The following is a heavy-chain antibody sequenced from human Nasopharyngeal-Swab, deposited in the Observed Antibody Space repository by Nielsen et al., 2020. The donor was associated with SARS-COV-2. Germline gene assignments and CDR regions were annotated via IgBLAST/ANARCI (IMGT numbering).Heavy chain of an antibody. CDR3: ARNPFEFDAFDI. D-gene: IGHD3-16*01. CDR1: GGSISSYY. J-gene: IGHJ3*02. Sequence: SETLSLTCTVSGGSISSYYWSWIRQPPGKGLEWIGYIYYSGSTNYNPSLKSRVTISVDTSKNQFSLKLSSVTAADTVVYYCARNPFEFDAFDIWGQGTMVTVSS. V-gene: IGHV4-59*01. CDR2: IYYSGST.